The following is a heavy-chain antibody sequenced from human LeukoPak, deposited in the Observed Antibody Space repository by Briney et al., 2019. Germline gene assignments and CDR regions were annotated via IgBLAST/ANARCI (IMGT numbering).Heavy chain of an antibody. V-gene: IGHV3-23*01. CDR2: ISGSGGST. D-gene: IGHD3-22*01. Sequence: GGSLRLSCAASGFTFSSYGMSWVRQAPGKGLEWVSAISGSGGSTYYADSVKGRFTISRDNAKNSLYLQMNSLRAEDTAVYYCARQGFIRVVIRIPQYYFDYWGQGTLVTVSS. CDR1: GFTFSSYG. CDR3: ARQGFIRVVIRIPQYYFDY. J-gene: IGHJ4*02.